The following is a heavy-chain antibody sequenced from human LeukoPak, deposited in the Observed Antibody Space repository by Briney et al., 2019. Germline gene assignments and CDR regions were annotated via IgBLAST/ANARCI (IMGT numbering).Heavy chain of an antibody. CDR1: GVTFSSYG. J-gene: IGHJ4*02. D-gene: IGHD5-12*01. Sequence: GGSLRLSCAASGVTFSSYGMHGVRQAPGKGLEGGAVIWYDRSNKYYADYVKGRFTISRDNSNTTLYLQMHSLSAEATAVSYCEKERGYSGYDAEKAFDSWGQGTLVTVSS. CDR3: EKERGYSGYDAEKAFDS. CDR2: IWYDRSNK. V-gene: IGHV3-33*06.